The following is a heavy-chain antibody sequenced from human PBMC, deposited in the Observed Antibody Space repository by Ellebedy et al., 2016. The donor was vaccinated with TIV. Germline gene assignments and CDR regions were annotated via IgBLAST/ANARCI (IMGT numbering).Heavy chain of an antibody. D-gene: IGHD3-10*01. CDR2: ISGSRTYI. V-gene: IGHV3-21*01. Sequence: GESLKISCVDSGLTFSRYWMSWVRQTPGRGLEWVSSISGSRTYIYYTDSVKGRFTISRDNAKNSLYLQMNSLRAEDTAVYYCARDSIGFGEVYWGQGTLVTVSS. CDR1: GLTFSRYW. J-gene: IGHJ4*02. CDR3: ARDSIGFGEVY.